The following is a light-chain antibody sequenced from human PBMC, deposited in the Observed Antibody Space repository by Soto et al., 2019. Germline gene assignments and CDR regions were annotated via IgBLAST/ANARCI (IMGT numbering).Light chain of an antibody. Sequence: SALTQPPSLSGSPGQSVTISCTGTSTDFVSYNRVSWYQQPPGTAPKLIIYEASNRPSGVPDRFSGSKSGNTASLTISGLQAADEADYYCSLYTSENTYVFGTGTKGTVL. CDR3: SLYTSENTYV. J-gene: IGLJ1*01. CDR1: STDFVSYNR. CDR2: EAS. V-gene: IGLV2-18*01.